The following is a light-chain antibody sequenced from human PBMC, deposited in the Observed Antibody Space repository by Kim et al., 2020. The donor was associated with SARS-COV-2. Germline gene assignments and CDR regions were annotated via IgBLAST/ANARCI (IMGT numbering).Light chain of an antibody. J-gene: IGKJ2*01. CDR2: AAS. Sequence: SASLGDRVTLTCRASQSISNFVNWYQQKPGKAPTLLIYAASRLQSGVPSRFSGSGSGTDFTLTISSLQPEDFATYYCQQSNTTPYTFGQGTKLEI. CDR3: QQSNTTPYT. CDR1: QSISNF. V-gene: IGKV1-39*01.